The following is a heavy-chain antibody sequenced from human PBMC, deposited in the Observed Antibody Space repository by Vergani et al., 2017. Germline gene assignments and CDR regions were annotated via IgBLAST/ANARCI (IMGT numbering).Heavy chain of an antibody. CDR1: GFTFSNAW. Sequence: EVQLVESGGGLVKPGGSLRLSCAASGFTFSNAWMSWVRQAPGKGLEWVGRIKSKTDGGTTDYAAPVNGRFTISRDDSQNTLYLQMNSLRAEDTAVYYCAKDDSSGYYPDYWGQGTLVTVSS. J-gene: IGHJ4*02. D-gene: IGHD3-22*01. V-gene: IGHV3-15*01. CDR2: IKSKTDGGTT. CDR3: AKDDSSGYYPDY.